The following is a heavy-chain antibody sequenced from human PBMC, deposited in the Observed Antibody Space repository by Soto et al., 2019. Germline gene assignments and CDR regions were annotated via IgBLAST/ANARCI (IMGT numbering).Heavy chain of an antibody. D-gene: IGHD5-12*01. CDR1: GGSISSGSYY. V-gene: IGHV4-31*03. CDR3: ARWAGGYSGYVDL. CDR2: IYHSGSP. J-gene: IGHJ5*02. Sequence: TLSLTCTVSGGSISSGSYYWSWIRQFPGKGLEWIGFIYHSGSPSYNPSLKTRFTISVDTSQNQISLRLSSATGADTAVYYCARWAGGYSGYVDLWGPGTLVTVSS.